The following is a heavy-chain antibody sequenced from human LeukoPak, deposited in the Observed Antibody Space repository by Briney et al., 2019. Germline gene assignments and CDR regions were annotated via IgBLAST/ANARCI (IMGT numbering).Heavy chain of an antibody. Sequence: PGGSLRLSCAASGFTFSDYYMSWIRQDPGKGLEWVSYISSSSSYTNYADSVKGRFTISRDNAKNSLYLQMNSLRAEDTAVYYCARSLKRGDAFDIWGQGTMVTVSS. D-gene: IGHD5-24*01. J-gene: IGHJ3*02. CDR2: ISSSSSYT. CDR1: GFTFSDYY. V-gene: IGHV3-11*06. CDR3: ARSLKRGDAFDI.